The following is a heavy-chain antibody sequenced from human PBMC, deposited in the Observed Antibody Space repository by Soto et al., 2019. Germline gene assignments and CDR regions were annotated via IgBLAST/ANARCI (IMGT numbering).Heavy chain of an antibody. CDR1: GYTFTSYG. V-gene: IGHV1-18*03. J-gene: IGHJ6*02. Sequence: QVQRVQSGAEVKKPGASVKVSCKASGYTFTSYGISWVRQAPGQGLEWMGWISAYNGNTNYAQKLQGRVTMTTDTSTSTACMELRSLRSDDMAVYYCARDTGYRIYYYYGMDVWGQGTTVTVFS. D-gene: IGHD3-9*01. CDR2: ISAYNGNT. CDR3: ARDTGYRIYYYYGMDV.